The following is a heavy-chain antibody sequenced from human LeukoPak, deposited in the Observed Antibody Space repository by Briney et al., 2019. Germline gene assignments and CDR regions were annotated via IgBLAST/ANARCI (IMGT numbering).Heavy chain of an antibody. CDR2: INPNSGGT. D-gene: IGHD3-3*01. Sequence: EASVKVSCKASGYTFTGYYMHWVRQAPGQGLEWMGWINPNSGGTNYARKFQGRVTMTRDTSISTAYMELSRLRSDDTAVYYCARDRTIFGVVAYYFDYWGQGTLVTVSS. CDR3: ARDRTIFGVVAYYFDY. J-gene: IGHJ4*02. V-gene: IGHV1-2*02. CDR1: GYTFTGYY.